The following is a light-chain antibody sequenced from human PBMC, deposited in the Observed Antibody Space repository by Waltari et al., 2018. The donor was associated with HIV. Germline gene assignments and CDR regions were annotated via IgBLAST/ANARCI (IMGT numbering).Light chain of an antibody. Sequence: EIVMTQSPVTLSMSPGERATLSCRASQSVSNNLAWYHQKPGQAPRLLIYGASTRATGIPARFSGSGSETEFTLTISSLQSEDFALYYCQQYDNWPPRFGQGTKVEIK. J-gene: IGKJ1*01. CDR2: GAS. V-gene: IGKV3-15*01. CDR3: QQYDNWPPR. CDR1: QSVSNN.